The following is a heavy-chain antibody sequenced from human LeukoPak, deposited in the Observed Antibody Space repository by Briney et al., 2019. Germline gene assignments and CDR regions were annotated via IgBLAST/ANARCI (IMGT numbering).Heavy chain of an antibody. V-gene: IGHV3-48*02. CDR2: ITSSSSTI. D-gene: IGHD3-10*01. Sequence: PGGSLRLSCAASGFTFTYAWMGWVRQAPGKGLEWVAYITSSSSTIYYVDSVKGRFTISRDNAKNSVYLQMTGLRDEDTAVYYCARVRGPSIGQHYFDYWGQGTLVTVSS. J-gene: IGHJ4*02. CDR3: ARVRGPSIGQHYFDY. CDR1: GFTFTYAW.